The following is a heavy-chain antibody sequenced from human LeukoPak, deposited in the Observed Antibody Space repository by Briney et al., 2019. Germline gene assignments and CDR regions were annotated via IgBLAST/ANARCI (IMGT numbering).Heavy chain of an antibody. D-gene: IGHD6-19*01. V-gene: IGHV4-34*01. J-gene: IGHJ5*02. CDR3: ARVDTSYSSGWYDRRFDP. Sequence: SETLSLTCAVYGVSFSGYYWSWIRQPPGKGLEWIGEINHSGSTNYNPSLKSRVTISVDTSKNQFSLKLSSVTAADTAVYYCARVDTSYSSGWYDRRFDPWGQGTLVTVSS. CDR1: GVSFSGYY. CDR2: INHSGST.